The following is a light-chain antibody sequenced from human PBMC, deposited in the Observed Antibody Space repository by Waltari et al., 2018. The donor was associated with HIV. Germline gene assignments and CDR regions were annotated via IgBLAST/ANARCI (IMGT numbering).Light chain of an antibody. V-gene: IGLV1-47*01. Sequence: QSVLTQPPSGSGTHGKRVTIPRCGSSSNHGNNYVNWYHQLSGTAPKLLINRNHHRPSGVPDRFSGSTSGTSASLAISGLQSEDYADYYCAVWDDSLSGPVFGGGTKLTVL. CDR2: RNH. CDR3: AVWDDSLSGPV. CDR1: SSNHGNNY. J-gene: IGLJ3*02.